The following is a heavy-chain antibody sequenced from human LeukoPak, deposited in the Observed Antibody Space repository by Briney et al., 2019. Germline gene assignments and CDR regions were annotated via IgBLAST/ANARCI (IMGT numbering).Heavy chain of an antibody. D-gene: IGHD3-3*01. J-gene: IGHJ4*02. CDR3: AKGPLYYDFANEPA. Sequence: GSLRLSCAASGFTFSSYSMNWVRQAPGKGLEWVAFIRYDGSNKYYADSVKGRFTISRDNSKNTLYLQMNSLRAEDTAVYYCAKGPLYYDFANEPAWGQGTLVTVSS. V-gene: IGHV3-30*02. CDR2: IRYDGSNK. CDR1: GFTFSSYS.